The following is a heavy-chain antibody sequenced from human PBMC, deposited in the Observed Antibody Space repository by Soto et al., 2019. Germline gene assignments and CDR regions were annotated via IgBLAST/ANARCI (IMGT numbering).Heavy chain of an antibody. CDR2: INSDGRST. J-gene: IGHJ3*02. CDR3: VIVVNPFDI. Sequence: EVQLVESGGGLVQPGGSLRLSCAASGFTFSTYWMHWVRQAPGKGLVWVSRINSDGRSTDYADSVKGRFTISRDNAKNTLYMKMTSLRAEDTAVYYCVIVVNPFDIWGQGTMVTVSS. V-gene: IGHV3-74*01. D-gene: IGHD2-21*01. CDR1: GFTFSTYW.